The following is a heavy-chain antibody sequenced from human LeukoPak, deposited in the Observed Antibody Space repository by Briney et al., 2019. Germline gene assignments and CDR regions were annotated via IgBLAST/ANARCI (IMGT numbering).Heavy chain of an antibody. CDR3: ATTTIRLGY. D-gene: IGHD1-26*01. V-gene: IGHV4-39*07. CDR2: MYYRGST. Sequence: SETLSLACTVSGGSISSSSHYWGWIRQPPGKGLEWIGSMYYRGSTYHNPSLKSRVTISVDTSKNQFSLKLSSVTAADTAVYYCATTTIRLGYWGQGTLVTVSS. J-gene: IGHJ4*02. CDR1: GGSISSSSHY.